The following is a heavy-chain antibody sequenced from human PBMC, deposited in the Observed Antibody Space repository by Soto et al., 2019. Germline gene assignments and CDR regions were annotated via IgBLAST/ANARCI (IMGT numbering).Heavy chain of an antibody. J-gene: IGHJ6*02. V-gene: IGHV3-23*01. Sequence: GGSLRLSCAASGFTFSSYAMSWVRQAPGKGLEWVSAISGSGGSTYYADSVKGRFTISRDNSKNTLYLQMNSLRAEDTAVYYCARGKKIAAAAGMDVWGQGTTVTVSS. CDR1: GFTFSSYA. CDR3: ARGKKIAAAAGMDV. CDR2: ISGSGGST. D-gene: IGHD6-13*01.